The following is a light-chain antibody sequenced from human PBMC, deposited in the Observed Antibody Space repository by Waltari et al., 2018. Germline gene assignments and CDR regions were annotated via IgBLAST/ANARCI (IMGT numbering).Light chain of an antibody. V-gene: IGKV2-28*01. J-gene: IGKJ3*01. CDR2: MVS. CDR3: MQAQQTPT. Sequence: EIVMTQSPLSLPVTPGEPASISCRSSQSLLDSNGDTYLDWYLQKPGQSPQHLIYMVSIRASGVPDRFSGSGSGTDFTLRISRVEAEDVGLYYCMQAQQTPTFGPGTKVDIK. CDR1: QSLLDSNGDTY.